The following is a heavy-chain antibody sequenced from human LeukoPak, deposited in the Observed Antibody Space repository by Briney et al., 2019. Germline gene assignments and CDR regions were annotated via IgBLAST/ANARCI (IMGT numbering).Heavy chain of an antibody. CDR3: ARDSTPRNSGEAFDI. CDR2: ISSSGSTI. CDR1: GFTFSDYY. D-gene: IGHD1-26*01. J-gene: IGHJ3*02. Sequence: GGSLRLSCAASGFTFSDYYMSWIRQAPGKGLEWVSYISSSGSTIYYADSVKGRFAISRDNAKISLYLQMNSLRAEDTAVYYCARDSTPRNSGEAFDIWGQGTMVTVSS. V-gene: IGHV3-11*01.